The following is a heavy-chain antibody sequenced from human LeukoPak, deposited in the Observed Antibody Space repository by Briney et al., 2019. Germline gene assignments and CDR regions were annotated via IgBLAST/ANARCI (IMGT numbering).Heavy chain of an antibody. D-gene: IGHD3-22*01. CDR1: GFTFSIYA. CDR3: AKDRPNYYGSNGRYYRRDGDY. J-gene: IGHJ4*02. Sequence: PGESLKISCAASGFTFSIYAMSWVRQAPGKGLQWVSSITSSGDGTYYADSVKGRFTISRDNSENMLYLQMNSLRVEDTAVYFCAKDRPNYYGSNGRYYRRDGDYWGQGTLVTVSS. CDR2: ITSSGDGT. V-gene: IGHV3-23*01.